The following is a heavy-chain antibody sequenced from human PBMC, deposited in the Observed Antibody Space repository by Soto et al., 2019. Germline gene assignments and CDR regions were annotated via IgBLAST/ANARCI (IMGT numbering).Heavy chain of an antibody. V-gene: IGHV1-69*13. CDR1: GGTFSSYA. CDR3: ARSASPSSSWSGYYYYGMDA. CDR2: IIPIFGTA. Sequence: ASVKVSCKASGGTFSSYAISWVRQAPGQGLEWMGGIIPIFGTANYAQKFQGRVTITADESTSTAYMELSSLRSEDTAVCYCARSASPSSSWSGYYYYGMDAWGQGTTVTVSS. D-gene: IGHD6-13*01. J-gene: IGHJ6*02.